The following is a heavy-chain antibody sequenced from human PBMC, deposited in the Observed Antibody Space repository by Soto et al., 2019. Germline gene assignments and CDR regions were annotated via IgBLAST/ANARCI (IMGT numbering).Heavy chain of an antibody. CDR2: IYEAGTT. CDR3: ARRGSGHTFDY. V-gene: IGHV4-39*02. J-gene: IGHJ4*02. D-gene: IGHD3-10*01. CDR1: GASISRTGFH. Sequence: QLKLQESGPGLVKPSETLSLTCAVSGASISRTGFHWGWIRQPPGQGLEWIGSIYEAGTTFYNSSLQSRVIISADTSKNHFSLQLDSVTAADTAVYYCARRGSGHTFDYWGQGTLVTVSS.